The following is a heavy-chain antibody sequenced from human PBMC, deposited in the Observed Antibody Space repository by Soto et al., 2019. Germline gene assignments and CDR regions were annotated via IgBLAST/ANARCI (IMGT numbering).Heavy chain of an antibody. CDR3: ARGYCTTTICDPWFDP. Sequence: SLKISCTGVGYSFTSYWIGWGRQMPGKGLEWMGIIYPGDSDTRYSPSFQGQVTNSADKSITTAYLQWSSLKASDTAMYYCARGYCTTTICDPWFDPWGQGTLVTVSS. D-gene: IGHD2-2*01. CDR1: GYSFTSYW. V-gene: IGHV5-51*01. CDR2: IYPGDSDT. J-gene: IGHJ5*02.